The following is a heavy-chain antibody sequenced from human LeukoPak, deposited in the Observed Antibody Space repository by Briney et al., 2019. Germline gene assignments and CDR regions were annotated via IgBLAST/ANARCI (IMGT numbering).Heavy chain of an antibody. CDR2: ISSSSSYI. CDR3: ARAGGLWSGYLNWFDP. Sequence: GGSLRLSCAASGFTFSSYSVNWVRQAPGKGLEWVSSISSSSSYIYYADSVKGRFTISRDNAKNSLYLQMNSLRAEDTAVYYCARAGGLWSGYLNWFDPWGQGTLVTVSS. V-gene: IGHV3-21*01. CDR1: GFTFSSYS. D-gene: IGHD3-3*01. J-gene: IGHJ5*02.